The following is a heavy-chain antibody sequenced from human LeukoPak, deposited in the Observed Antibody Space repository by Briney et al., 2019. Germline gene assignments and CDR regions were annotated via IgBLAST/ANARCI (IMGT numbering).Heavy chain of an antibody. D-gene: IGHD3-22*01. CDR3: ARVPHRYYDSSSYCSDY. CDR2: INANTGNP. Sequence: ASVKVSCKASGYTFTDYAMNWVRQAPGQGLEWMGWINANTGNPTYAQGFTGRFVFSLDTSVSTAYLQISSLKAEDTAVYYCARVPHRYYDSSSYCSDYWGQGTLVTVSS. J-gene: IGHJ4*02. V-gene: IGHV7-4-1*02. CDR1: GYTFTDYA.